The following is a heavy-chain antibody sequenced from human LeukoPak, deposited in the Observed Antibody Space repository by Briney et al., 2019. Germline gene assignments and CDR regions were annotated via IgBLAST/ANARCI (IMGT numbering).Heavy chain of an antibody. D-gene: IGHD2-2*01. CDR3: ARLTPHYCSSTSCPNWFDP. J-gene: IGHJ5*02. Sequence: GRSLRLSCAASGFTFSSYGMHWVRQAPGKGLEWVAVIWYDGSNKYYADSVKGRFTISRDNSKNTLYLQMNSLRAEDTAVYYCARLTPHYCSSTSCPNWFDPWGQGTLVTVSS. CDR2: IWYDGSNK. V-gene: IGHV3-33*01. CDR1: GFTFSSYG.